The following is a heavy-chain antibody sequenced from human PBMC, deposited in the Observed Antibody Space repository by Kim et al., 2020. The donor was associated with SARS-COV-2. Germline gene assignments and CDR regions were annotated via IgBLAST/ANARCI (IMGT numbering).Heavy chain of an antibody. J-gene: IGHJ4*02. D-gene: IGHD5-18*01. V-gene: IGHV3-23*01. CDR3: ANFPPSVRYSYGYFDY. CDR2: ISGSGGST. Sequence: GGSLRLSCAASGFTFSSYAMSWVRQAPGKGLEWVSAISGSGGSTYYADSVKGRFTISRDNSKNTLYLQMNSLRAEDTAVYYCANFPPSVRYSYGYFDYWGQGTLVTVSS. CDR1: GFTFSSYA.